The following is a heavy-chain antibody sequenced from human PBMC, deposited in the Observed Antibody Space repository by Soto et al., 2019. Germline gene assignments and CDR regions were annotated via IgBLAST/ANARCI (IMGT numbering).Heavy chain of an antibody. J-gene: IGHJ6*02. CDR2: IYYSGST. V-gene: IGHV4-39*01. Sequence: PSETLSLTCTVSGCSISSSSYYWGWIRQPPGKGLEWIGSIYYSGSTYYNPSLKSRVTISVDTSKNQFSLKLSSVTAADTAVYYCARRYYYYGMDVWGQGTTVTVSS. CDR3: ARRYYYYGMDV. CDR1: GCSISSSSYY.